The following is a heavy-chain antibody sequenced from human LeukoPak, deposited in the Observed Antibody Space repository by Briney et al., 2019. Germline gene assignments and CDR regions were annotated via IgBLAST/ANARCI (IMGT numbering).Heavy chain of an antibody. CDR3: ATGYYYDSSGYYRPLAFDI. Sequence: ASVKVSCKVPGYTLTELSMHWVRQAPGKGLEWMGGFDPEDGETIYAQKFQGRVTMTEDTSTDTAYMELSSLRSEDTAVYYCATGYYYDSSGYYRPLAFDIWGQGTMVTVSS. D-gene: IGHD3-22*01. CDR1: GYTLTELS. CDR2: FDPEDGET. J-gene: IGHJ3*02. V-gene: IGHV1-24*01.